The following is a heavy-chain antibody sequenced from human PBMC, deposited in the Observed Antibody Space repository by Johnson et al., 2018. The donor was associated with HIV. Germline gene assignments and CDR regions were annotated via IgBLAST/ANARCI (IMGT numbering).Heavy chain of an antibody. CDR1: GFTFDDYA. CDR3: ARDRAVPDDGYNDYAFDI. V-gene: IGHV3-9*01. CDR2: IRWNSGSI. Sequence: VQVVESGGGVVRPGGSLRLSCAASGFTFDDYAMHWVRQAPGKGLEWVSGIRWNSGSIGYADSVKGRFTISRDTAKNSLYLQMNSLRAEDTALYYCARDRAVPDDGYNDYAFDIWGQGTMVTVSS. J-gene: IGHJ3*02. D-gene: IGHD5-24*01.